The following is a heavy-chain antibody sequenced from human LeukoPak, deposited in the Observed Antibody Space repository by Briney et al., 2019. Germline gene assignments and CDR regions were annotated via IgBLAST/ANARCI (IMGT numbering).Heavy chain of an antibody. J-gene: IGHJ3*02. V-gene: IGHV3-33*01. CDR2: IWYDGSNK. D-gene: IGHD3-10*01. CDR1: GFTFSSYG. Sequence: GGSLRLSCAASGFTFSSYGMHWVRQAPGKGLEWVAVIWYDGSNKYYADSLKGRFTISRDNAKNTVYLQMNSLRDEDTAVYYCARDLHYAFDIWGQGTMVTASS. CDR3: ARDLHYAFDI.